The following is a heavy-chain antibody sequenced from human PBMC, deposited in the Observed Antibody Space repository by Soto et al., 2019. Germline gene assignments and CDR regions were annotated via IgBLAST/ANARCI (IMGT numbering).Heavy chain of an antibody. CDR2: ISSSSSYT. V-gene: IGHV3-11*06. J-gene: IGHJ6*02. CDR3: ARDRALYSSSWYGMDV. CDR1: GFTFSDYY. Sequence: QVQLVKSGGGLVKPGGSLRLSCAASGFTFSDYYMSWIRQAPGKGLEWVSYISSSSSYTNYADSVKGRFTISRDNAKNSLYLQMNSLRAEDTAVYYCARDRALYSSSWYGMDVWGQGTTVTVSS. D-gene: IGHD6-13*01.